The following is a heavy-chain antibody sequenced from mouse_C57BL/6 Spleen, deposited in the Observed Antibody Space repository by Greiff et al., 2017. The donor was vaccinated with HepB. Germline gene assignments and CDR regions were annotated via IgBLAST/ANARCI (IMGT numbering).Heavy chain of an antibody. CDR2: ISDGGSYT. Sequence: EVHLVESGGGLVKPGGSLKLSCAASGFTFSSYAMSWVRQTPEQRLEWVATISDGGSYTYYPDNVKGRFTISRDNAKNNLYLQMSHLKSEDTAMYYCARDRGVRSDRNYCAMDYWGQGTSVTVSS. D-gene: IGHD2-1*01. CDR3: ARDRGVRSDRNYCAMDY. CDR1: GFTFSSYA. V-gene: IGHV5-4*01. J-gene: IGHJ4*01.